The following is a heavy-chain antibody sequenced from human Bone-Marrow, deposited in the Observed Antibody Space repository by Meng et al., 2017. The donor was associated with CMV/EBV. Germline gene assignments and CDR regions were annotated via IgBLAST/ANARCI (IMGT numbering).Heavy chain of an antibody. CDR2: INPNSGGT. Sequence: ASVKVSCKASGYTFTGYYMHWVRQAPGQGLEWMGWINPNSGGTNYAQKFQGRVTMTRDTSISTAYMELSRLRSDDTAVYYCARDLDIVVVPAALNWFDPWAQGTLVTVSS. CDR3: ARDLDIVVVPAALNWFDP. CDR1: GYTFTGYY. J-gene: IGHJ5*02. D-gene: IGHD2-2*03. V-gene: IGHV1-2*02.